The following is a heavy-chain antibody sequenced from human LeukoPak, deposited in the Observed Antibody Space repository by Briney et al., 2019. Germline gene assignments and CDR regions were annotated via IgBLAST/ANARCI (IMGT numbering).Heavy chain of an antibody. D-gene: IGHD6-13*01. CDR2: INGDGSST. V-gene: IGHV3-74*01. CDR3: ARGSDIAAALKIYGSEF. CDR1: GFTFSNFW. J-gene: IGHJ4*02. Sequence: GGSLRLSCEASGFTFSNFWMHWVRQVPGKGLLWVSRINGDGSSTSYADPVKGRFTISRDNAKNTLYLQMNSLRVEDTAVYYCARGSDIAAALKIYGSEFWGQGTLVTVSS.